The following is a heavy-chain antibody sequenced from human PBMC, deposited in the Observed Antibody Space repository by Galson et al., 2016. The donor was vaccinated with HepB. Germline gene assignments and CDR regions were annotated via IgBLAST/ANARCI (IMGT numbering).Heavy chain of an antibody. Sequence: SLRLSCAASGLMFNSYGMHWVRQAPGKGLEWIAFLSYDGVNVLYADSVKGRFTSSRDNSKNTLYLQMNSLRAEDTAAYYCTKDQLRYCGGDCYPGYNWFDPWVQGTLVTVSS. CDR2: LSYDGVNV. V-gene: IGHV3-30*18. CDR3: TKDQLRYCGGDCYPGYNWFDP. CDR1: GLMFNSYG. D-gene: IGHD2-21*02. J-gene: IGHJ5*02.